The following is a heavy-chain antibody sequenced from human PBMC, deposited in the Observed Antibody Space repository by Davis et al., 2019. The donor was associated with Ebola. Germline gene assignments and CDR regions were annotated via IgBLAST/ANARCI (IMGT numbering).Heavy chain of an antibody. CDR3: ARGVGTTVVTSRYFDL. CDR1: GYTYTSYG. D-gene: IGHD4-23*01. J-gene: IGHJ2*01. V-gene: IGHV1-18*01. CDR2: ISAYNGNT. Sequence: ASVNVSCKASGYTYTSYGISWVRQAPGQGLEWMGWISAYNGNTNYAQKLQGRVTMTTDTSTSTAYMALRSLRSDDTAVYYCARGVGTTVVTSRYFDLWGRGTLVTVSS.